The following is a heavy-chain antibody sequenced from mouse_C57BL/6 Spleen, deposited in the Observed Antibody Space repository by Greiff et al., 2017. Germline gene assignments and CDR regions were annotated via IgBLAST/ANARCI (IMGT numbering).Heavy chain of an antibody. CDR2: VSNGGGST. J-gene: IGHJ4*01. CDR1: GFTFSDYY. D-gene: IGHD2-3*01. V-gene: IGHV5-12*01. Sequence: EVKLMESGGGLVQPGGSLNLSCAASGFTFSDYYMYWVRQTPETRLELVSYVSNGGGSTYYPDTVQARFTISRDNAKNTLYLQMRRLKSEDTAMYYCARAEMATRAMDYWGQGTSVTVSS. CDR3: ARAEMATRAMDY.